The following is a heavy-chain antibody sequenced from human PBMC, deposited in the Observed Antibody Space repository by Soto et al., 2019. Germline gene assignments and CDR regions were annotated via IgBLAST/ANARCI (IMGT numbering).Heavy chain of an antibody. CDR1: GGSFSGYY. Sequence: SETLSLTCAVYGGSFSGYYWSWIRQPPGKGLEWIGEINHSGSTNYNPSLKSRVTISVDTSKNQFSLKRSSVTAADTAVYYCASLGLTGTYDAFDIWGQGTMVTVSS. J-gene: IGHJ3*02. CDR3: ASLGLTGTYDAFDI. CDR2: INHSGST. D-gene: IGHD7-27*01. V-gene: IGHV4-34*01.